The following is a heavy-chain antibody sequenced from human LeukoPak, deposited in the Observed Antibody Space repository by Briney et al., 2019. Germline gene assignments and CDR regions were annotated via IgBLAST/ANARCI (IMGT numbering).Heavy chain of an antibody. CDR1: GFTFSSYA. Sequence: PGGSLRLSCAASGFTFSSYAMSWVRQAPGKGLEWVALIWYDGNNKYYADSVKGRFTISRENSKNTLYLQLNSLRAEDTAVYYCARQHCSGGDCYFFDWGQGTLVTVSS. V-gene: IGHV3-33*08. J-gene: IGHJ4*02. CDR3: ARQHCSGGDCYFFD. D-gene: IGHD2-15*01. CDR2: IWYDGNNK.